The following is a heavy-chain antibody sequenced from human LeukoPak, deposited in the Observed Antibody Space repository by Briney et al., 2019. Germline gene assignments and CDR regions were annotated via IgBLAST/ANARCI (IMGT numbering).Heavy chain of an antibody. D-gene: IGHD6-6*01. CDR2: IYPGDSDT. V-gene: IGHV5-51*01. J-gene: IGHJ6*03. Sequence: GESLKISCEGSGYSFTSYWSGWVRQMPGKGLGWMGIIYPGDSDTRYSPSFQGQVTISADKSISTAYLQWSSLKASDTAMYYCARQGSSWGYYYYYMDVWGKGTTVTVSS. CDR1: GYSFTSYW. CDR3: ARQGSSWGYYYYYMDV.